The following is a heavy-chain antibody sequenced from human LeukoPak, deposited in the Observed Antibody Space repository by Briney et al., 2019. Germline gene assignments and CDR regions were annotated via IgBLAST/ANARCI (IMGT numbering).Heavy chain of an antibody. CDR3: AKDPGVVVVAATGLDY. CDR1: GFTFSSYG. V-gene: IGHV3-30*18. D-gene: IGHD2-15*01. J-gene: IGHJ4*02. Sequence: GGSLRLSCAASGFTFSSYGMHWVRQAPGKGREWVVFISYDGSNKYYADSMKGRFTISRDNSKNTLYLQMNGLRAEDTAVYYCAKDPGVVVVAATGLDYWGQGTLVTVSS. CDR2: ISYDGSNK.